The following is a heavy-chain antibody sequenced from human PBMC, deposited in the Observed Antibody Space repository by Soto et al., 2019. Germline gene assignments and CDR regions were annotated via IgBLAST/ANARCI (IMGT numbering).Heavy chain of an antibody. CDR2: IWNDGNNK. V-gene: IGHV3-33*01. CDR3: ARDDNLQGNAFDV. D-gene: IGHD3-10*01. Sequence: QVQLVESGGGVVQPERSLRLSCAASGFSVRTSGMHWVRQAPGKGLEWVALIWNDGNNKVYADSVKGRFTISNDNSQNTMYLQMDSLRGEYTARYYCARDDNLQGNAFDVWGQGTMVTVSS. J-gene: IGHJ3*01. CDR1: GFSVRTSG.